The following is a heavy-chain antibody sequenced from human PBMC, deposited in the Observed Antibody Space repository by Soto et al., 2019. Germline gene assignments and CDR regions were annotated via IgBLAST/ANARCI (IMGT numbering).Heavy chain of an antibody. Sequence: PSETLSLTCTVSGGSISSGGYYWSWIRQHPGKGLEWIGYIYYSGSTYYNPSLKSRVTISVDTSKNQFSLKLSSVTAADTAVYYCARQDSSLDYFDYWGQGTLVTVSS. CDR3: ARQDSSLDYFDY. J-gene: IGHJ4*02. CDR2: IYYSGST. D-gene: IGHD6-13*01. V-gene: IGHV4-31*03. CDR1: GGSISSGGYY.